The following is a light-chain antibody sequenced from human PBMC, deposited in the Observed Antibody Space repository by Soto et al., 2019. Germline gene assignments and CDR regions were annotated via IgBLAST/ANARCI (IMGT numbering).Light chain of an antibody. J-gene: IGKJ4*01. CDR3: QQYNSWPLT. CDR2: GAS. Sequence: EIVLTQSPGTLSLSPGERATLSCRASQSVRSNYLAWYQQKPGRAPRLLIYGASSRATGIPDRFSGSGSGTDFTLTISRLEPEDFAVYYCQQYNSWPLTFGGGTKVEIK. CDR1: QSVRSNY. V-gene: IGKV3-20*01.